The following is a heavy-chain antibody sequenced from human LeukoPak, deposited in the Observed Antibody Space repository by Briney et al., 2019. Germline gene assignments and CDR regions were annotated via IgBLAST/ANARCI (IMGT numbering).Heavy chain of an antibody. CDR2: MNPNSGNT. CDR3: ARGGGERHYYYYYGMDV. J-gene: IGHJ6*02. Sequence: GASVKVSCKASGYTFTIYDINWVRQATGQGLEWMGWMNPNSGNTGYAQKFQGRVTMTRNTSISTAYMELSSLRSEDTAVYYCARGGGERHYYYYYGMDVWGQGTTVTVSS. V-gene: IGHV1-8*01. CDR1: GYTFTIYD. D-gene: IGHD5-24*01.